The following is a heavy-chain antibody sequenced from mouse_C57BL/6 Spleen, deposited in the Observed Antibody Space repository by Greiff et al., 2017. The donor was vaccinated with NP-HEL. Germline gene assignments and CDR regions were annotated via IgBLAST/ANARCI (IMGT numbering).Heavy chain of an antibody. V-gene: IGHV14-2*01. Sequence: VQLQHSGAELVKPGASVKLSCTASGFTLKDYSLHWVKQRTAQGLEWIGRIDPEAGETKYAPKFPGQATITADTSSNTAYLQLSRLTSEDTAVYYCARESSGYKAYWGQGTLVTVSA. CDR3: ARESSGYKAY. J-gene: IGHJ3*01. D-gene: IGHD3-2*02. CDR1: GFTLKDYS. CDR2: IDPEAGET.